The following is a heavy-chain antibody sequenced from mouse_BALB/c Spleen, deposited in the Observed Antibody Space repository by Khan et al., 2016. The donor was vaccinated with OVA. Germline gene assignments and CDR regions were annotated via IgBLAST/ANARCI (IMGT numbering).Heavy chain of an antibody. V-gene: IGHV5-9-3*01. J-gene: IGHJ3*02. CDR2: ISSDGDYT. Sequence: EVELVESGGGLVKPGGSLKLSCEVSGFTFSTYAMSWVRQNSEKRQVWFASISSDGDYTFYLDSVKGRFTISRDNAKNTLYLEMSSLRSDDTAMLYCARSPNGNFGYWGQGTLVTVSA. CDR3: ARSPNGNFGY. D-gene: IGHD2-1*01. CDR1: GFTFSTYA.